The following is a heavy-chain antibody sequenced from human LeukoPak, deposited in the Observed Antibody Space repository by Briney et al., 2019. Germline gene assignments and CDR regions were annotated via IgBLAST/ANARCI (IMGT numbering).Heavy chain of an antibody. J-gene: IGHJ4*02. CDR3: AKDGVAVAGRGYYFDY. CDR2: ISWDGGST. CDR1: GFTFDDYT. Sequence: PGGSLRLSCAASGFTFDDYTMHWVRQAPGKGLEWVSLISWDGGSTYYADSVKGRFTISRDNSKNSLYLQMNSLRTEDTALYYCAKDGVAVAGRGYYFDYWGQGTLVTVSS. D-gene: IGHD6-19*01. V-gene: IGHV3-43*01.